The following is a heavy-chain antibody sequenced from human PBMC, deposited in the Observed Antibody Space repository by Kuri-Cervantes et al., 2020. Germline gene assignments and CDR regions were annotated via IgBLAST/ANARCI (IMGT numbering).Heavy chain of an antibody. CDR2: ISAYNGNT. Sequence: ASVKVSCKASGYTFTNFYMHWVRQAPGQGLEWMGWISAYNGNTNYAQKLQGRVTMTTDTSTSTAYMELRSLRSGDTAVYYCARDTRPYYYDSNAFDIWGQGTMVTVSS. D-gene: IGHD3-22*01. CDR3: ARDTRPYYYDSNAFDI. V-gene: IGHV1-18*04. J-gene: IGHJ3*02. CDR1: GYTFTNFY.